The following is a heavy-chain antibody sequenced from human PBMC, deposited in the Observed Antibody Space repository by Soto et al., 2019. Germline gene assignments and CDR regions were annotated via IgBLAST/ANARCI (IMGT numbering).Heavy chain of an antibody. D-gene: IGHD5-18*01. CDR3: ARDPRGYSYGYFDY. CDR1: GYSISSGYY. Sequence: ASETLSLTCAVSGYSISSGYYWGWIRQPPGKGLEWIGSIYHSGSTYYNPSLKSRVTISVDTSKNQFSLKLSSVTAADTAVYYCARDPRGYSYGYFDYWGQGTLVTVSS. V-gene: IGHV4-38-2*02. J-gene: IGHJ4*02. CDR2: IYHSGST.